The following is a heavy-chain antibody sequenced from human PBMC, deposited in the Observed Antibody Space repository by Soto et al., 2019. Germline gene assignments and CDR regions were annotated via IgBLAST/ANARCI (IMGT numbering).Heavy chain of an antibody. CDR2: ISGSGGST. D-gene: IGHD1-26*01. V-gene: IGHV3-23*01. J-gene: IGHJ4*02. Sequence: EVQLLESGGGLVQPGGSLRLSCAASGFTFSSYAMSWVRQAPGKGLEWVSAISGSGGSTYYADSVKGRFTIARDNSKNTLYLEMNSLRAEDTAVYYCAPAGWELPTRFDYWGQGTLVTVSS. CDR3: APAGWELPTRFDY. CDR1: GFTFSSYA.